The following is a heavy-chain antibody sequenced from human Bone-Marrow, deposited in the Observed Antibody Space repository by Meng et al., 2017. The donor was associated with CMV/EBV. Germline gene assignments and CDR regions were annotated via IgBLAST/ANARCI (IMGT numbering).Heavy chain of an antibody. V-gene: IGHV4-61*01. CDR2: IYYSGST. J-gene: IGHJ3*02. Sequence: SETLSLTCTVSGRSVSSVSYYWSWIRQPPGKGLEWIGYIYYSGSTNYNPSLKSRVTISVDTSKNQFSLKLSSVTAADTAVYYCARASSGVYQLRGAFDIWGQGTMVTVSS. D-gene: IGHD2-2*01. CDR1: GRSVSSVSYY. CDR3: ARASSGVYQLRGAFDI.